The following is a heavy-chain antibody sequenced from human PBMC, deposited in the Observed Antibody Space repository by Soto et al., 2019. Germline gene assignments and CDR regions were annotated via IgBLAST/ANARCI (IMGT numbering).Heavy chain of an antibody. V-gene: IGHV4-61*08. J-gene: IGHJ4*02. D-gene: IGHD1-26*01. CDR2: IYYSGST. Sequence: SETLSLTCTVSGGSISSGGYSWSWIRQPPGKGLEWIGYIYYSGSTNYNPSLKSRVTISVDTSKNQFSLKLTSVTAADTAVYYCARRYGGNFDYWGQGTLVTVSS. CDR3: ARRYGGNFDY. CDR1: GGSISSGGYS.